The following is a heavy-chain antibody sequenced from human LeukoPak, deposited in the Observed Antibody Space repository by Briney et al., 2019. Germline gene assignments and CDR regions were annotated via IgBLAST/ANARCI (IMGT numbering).Heavy chain of an antibody. Sequence: GGSLRLSCAASGFTFSSYSMNWVRQAPGKGLEWVSSVSNRRSHIYYADSVKGRFTISTDNANNSLYLQMHSLRAEDTAVYYCARDRNNWNKDYYYYGMDVWGQGTTVTVSS. J-gene: IGHJ6*02. CDR2: VSNRRSHI. V-gene: IGHV3-21*01. D-gene: IGHD1-1*01. CDR3: ARDRNNWNKDYYYYGMDV. CDR1: GFTFSSYS.